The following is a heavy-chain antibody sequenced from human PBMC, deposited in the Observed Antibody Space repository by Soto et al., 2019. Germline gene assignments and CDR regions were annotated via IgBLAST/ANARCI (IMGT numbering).Heavy chain of an antibody. J-gene: IGHJ4*02. D-gene: IGHD5-12*01. CDR3: VKSPRSGFEAPWDY. CDR1: GFIFGSGA. Sequence: GGSLRLSCAATGFIFGSGAMNWVRQTPGKGLEWVSGISGSGDAVYYADSVKGRFIISRDNSKNTLYLQVNSLRADDTALYYCVKSPRSGFEAPWDYWGQGTQVTVSS. V-gene: IGHV3-23*01. CDR2: ISGSGDAV.